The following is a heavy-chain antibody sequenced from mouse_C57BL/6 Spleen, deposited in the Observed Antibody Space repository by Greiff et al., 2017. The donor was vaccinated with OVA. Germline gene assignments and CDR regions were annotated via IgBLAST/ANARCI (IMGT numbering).Heavy chain of an antibody. CDR1: GYTFTDYY. Sequence: QVQLQQSGAELVRPGASVKLSCKASGYTFTDYYINWVKQRPGPGLEWIARIYPGRGNTYYNEKFKGKATLTAEKSSSTAYMQLSSLTSEYSAVYFCARLYGSSYRYYAMDYWGQGTSVTVSS. J-gene: IGHJ4*01. CDR3: ARLYGSSYRYYAMDY. V-gene: IGHV1-76*01. CDR2: IYPGRGNT. D-gene: IGHD1-1*01.